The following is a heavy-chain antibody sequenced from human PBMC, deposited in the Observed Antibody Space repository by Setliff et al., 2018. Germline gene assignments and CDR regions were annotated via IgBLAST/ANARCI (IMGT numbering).Heavy chain of an antibody. V-gene: IGHV4-61*09. CDR3: ARALASGSYYGQSSYYMDV. CDR1: GGSISSGSYY. CDR2: FYTSGIT. J-gene: IGHJ6*03. D-gene: IGHD3-10*01. Sequence: SETLSLTCTVSGGSISSGSYYWTWIRQPAGKGLEWIGHFYTSGITSYNPSLKSRVTISLDTSKRQFSLKLTSVTAADTAVYYCARALASGSYYGQSSYYMDVWGKGTTVTVSS.